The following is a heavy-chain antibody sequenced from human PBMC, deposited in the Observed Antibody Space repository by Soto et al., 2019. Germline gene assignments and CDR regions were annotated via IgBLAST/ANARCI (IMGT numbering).Heavy chain of an antibody. CDR3: ARDKSSSWYTRGNYGMDV. CDR1: GFTVSSNY. J-gene: IGHJ6*02. Sequence: EVQLVESGGGLIQPGGSLRLSCAASGFTVSSNYMSWVRQAPGKGLEWVSVIYSGGSTYYADSVKGRFTIFRDNSKNTLYLQRNSLRAEDTAVYYCARDKSSSWYTRGNYGMDVWGQGTTVTVSS. D-gene: IGHD6-13*01. V-gene: IGHV3-53*01. CDR2: IYSGGST.